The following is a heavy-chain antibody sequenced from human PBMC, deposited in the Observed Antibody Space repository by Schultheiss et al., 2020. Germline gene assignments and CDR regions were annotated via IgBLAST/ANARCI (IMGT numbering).Heavy chain of an antibody. CDR1: GGSISSYY. CDR2: IYTSGST. Sequence: SETLSLTCTVSGGSISSYYWSWIRQPAGKGLEWIGRIYTSGSTNYNPSLKSRVTISVDTSKNQFSLKLSSVTAADTAVYYCARGAAAVFFQNAENWFDPWGQGTLVTVSS. V-gene: IGHV4-4*07. CDR3: ARGAAAVFFQNAENWFDP. D-gene: IGHD6-13*01. J-gene: IGHJ5*02.